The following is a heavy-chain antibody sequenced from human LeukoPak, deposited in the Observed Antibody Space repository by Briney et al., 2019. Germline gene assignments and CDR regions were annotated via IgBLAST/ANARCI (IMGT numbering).Heavy chain of an antibody. CDR2: ISSSGSTI. CDR3: ASYILTGPDAFDI. J-gene: IGHJ3*02. CDR1: GFTFSDYY. Sequence: GGSLRLSCAASGFTFSDYYMSWIRQAPGKGLEWVSYISSSGSTIYYADSVKGRFTISRDNAKNSLYLQMNSLRAEDTAVYYCASYILTGPDAFDIWGQGTMVTVSS. V-gene: IGHV3-11*01. D-gene: IGHD3-9*01.